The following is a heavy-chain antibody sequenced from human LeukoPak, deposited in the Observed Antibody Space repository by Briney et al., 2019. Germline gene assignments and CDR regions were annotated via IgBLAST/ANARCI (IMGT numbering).Heavy chain of an antibody. CDR1: GITFSDHY. CDR3: ARGRKGRAILIVATILAFDY. D-gene: IGHD5-12*01. Sequence: GSLRLSCAASGITFSDHYMSWIRQAPGKGLEWIGEINHSGSTNYNPSLKSRVTISVDTSKNQFSLKLSSVTAADTAVYYCARGRKGRAILIVATILAFDYWGQGTLVTVSS. V-gene: IGHV4-34*01. J-gene: IGHJ4*02. CDR2: INHSGST.